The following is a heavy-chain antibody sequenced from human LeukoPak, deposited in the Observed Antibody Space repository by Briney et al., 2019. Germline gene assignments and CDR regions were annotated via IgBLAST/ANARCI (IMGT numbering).Heavy chain of an antibody. V-gene: IGHV3-48*03. J-gene: IGHJ4*02. CDR2: ISTSGSTI. CDR3: ARGFAPHDY. Sequence: GGSLRLSCAASGFPFSSYEMNWVRQAPGKGLEWVSYISTSGSTIFYADSVKGRFTISRDNAKNSLYLQVNSLRAEDTAVYYCARGFAPHDYWGQGTLVTVSP. CDR1: GFPFSSYE.